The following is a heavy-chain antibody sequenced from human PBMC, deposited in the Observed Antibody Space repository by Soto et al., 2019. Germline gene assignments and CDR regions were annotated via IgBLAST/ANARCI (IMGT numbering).Heavy chain of an antibody. CDR3: AREPMVRAAHGFDI. V-gene: IGHV1-2*02. J-gene: IGHJ3*02. Sequence: QVQLVQSGAEVKKPGASVKVSCKASGYTFTGHYVHWVRQAPGQGLEWMGWINPNSVGTNYAQKFQGRVTLSRDTSISTADMELSRMRADDTAVYYCAREPMVRAAHGFDIWGQGTMVTVSS. CDR2: INPNSVGT. D-gene: IGHD3-10*01. CDR1: GYTFTGHY.